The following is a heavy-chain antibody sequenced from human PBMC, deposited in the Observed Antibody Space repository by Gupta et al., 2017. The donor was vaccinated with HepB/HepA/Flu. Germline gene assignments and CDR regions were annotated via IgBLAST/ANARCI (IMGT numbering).Heavy chain of an antibody. V-gene: IGHV3-74*01. Sequence: EVQLAESGGGLVQPGGSLRLSCAASGFTVSSYWMHWVRQAPGKGLVWVSRMNQHGSVINYADSVKGRFTISRDNTKNALYLQMNSLRAEDTDIYFCSRDTFGPYDDWGQGTLVTVSS. CDR2: MNQHGSVI. J-gene: IGHJ4*02. CDR3: SRDTFGPYDD. D-gene: IGHD2/OR15-2a*01. CDR1: GFTVSSYW.